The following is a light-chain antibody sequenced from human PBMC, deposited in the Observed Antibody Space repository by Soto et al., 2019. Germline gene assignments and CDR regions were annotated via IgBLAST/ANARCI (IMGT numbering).Light chain of an antibody. V-gene: IGKV3-11*01. CDR3: QQRSSAIT. CDR2: DAS. J-gene: IGKJ5*01. CDR1: QSVSSH. Sequence: EIVWTQSPATLSLSPGERATLSCRASQSVSSHLAWLQQRPGQAPRLLIYDASNRATGIPARFSGRGSGTDFTLTISSLEPEDFAVYYCQQRSSAITFGQGTRLEIK.